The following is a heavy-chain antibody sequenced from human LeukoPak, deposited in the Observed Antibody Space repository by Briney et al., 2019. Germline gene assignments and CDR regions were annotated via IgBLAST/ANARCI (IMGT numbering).Heavy chain of an antibody. D-gene: IGHD1-26*01. CDR3: ATSHSGSYDY. V-gene: IGHV1-24*01. CDR2: FDPEDGET. J-gene: IGHJ4*02. Sequence: ASVKVSCKASGYTFTGYYMHWVRQAPGKGLEWMGGFDPEDGETIYAQKFQGRVTMTEDTSTDTAYMELSSLRSEDTAVYYCATSHSGSYDYWGQGTLVTVSS. CDR1: GYTFTGYY.